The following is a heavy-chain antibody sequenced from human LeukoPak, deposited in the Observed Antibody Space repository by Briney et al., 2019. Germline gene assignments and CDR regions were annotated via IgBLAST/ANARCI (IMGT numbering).Heavy chain of an antibody. D-gene: IGHD4-17*01. J-gene: IGHJ3*02. CDR3: ARVRGYGDYDAFDI. CDR2: ISSSSSYI. CDR1: GFTFSSYS. V-gene: IGHV3-21*01. Sequence: AGGSLRLSCAASGFTFSSYSMNWVRQAPGKGLEWVSSISSSSSYIYYADSVKGRFTISRDNAKNSLYLQMNSLRAEDTAVYYCARVRGYGDYDAFDIWGQGTMVTVSS.